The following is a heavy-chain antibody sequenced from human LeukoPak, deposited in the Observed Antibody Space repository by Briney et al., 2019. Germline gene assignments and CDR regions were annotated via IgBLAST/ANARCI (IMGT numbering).Heavy chain of an antibody. CDR3: AKDLNYDFWSGYSCDY. J-gene: IGHJ4*02. D-gene: IGHD3-3*01. CDR2: ISGSGGST. Sequence: GGSLRLSCAASGFTFSSYAVSWVRQAPGKGLEWVSAISGSGGSTYYADSVKGRFTISRDNSKNTLYLQMNSLRAEDTAVYYCAKDLNYDFWSGYSCDYWGQGTLVTVSS. V-gene: IGHV3-23*01. CDR1: GFTFSSYA.